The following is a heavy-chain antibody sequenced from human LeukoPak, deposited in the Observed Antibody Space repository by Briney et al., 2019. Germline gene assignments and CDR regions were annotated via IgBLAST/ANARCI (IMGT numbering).Heavy chain of an antibody. J-gene: IGHJ4*02. Sequence: PGGSLRLSCAASGFTFSDYYMNWIRQAPGKGLEWVANIKQDGSEKYYVDSVKGRFTISRDNAKNSLYLQMNSLRAEDTAVYYCAREPASGYDYFDYWGQGTLVTVSS. CDR3: AREPASGYDYFDY. V-gene: IGHV3-7*01. CDR2: IKQDGSEK. D-gene: IGHD5-12*01. CDR1: GFTFSDYY.